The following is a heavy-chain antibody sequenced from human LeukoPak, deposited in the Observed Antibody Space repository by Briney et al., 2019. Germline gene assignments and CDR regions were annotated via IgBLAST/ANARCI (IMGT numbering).Heavy chain of an antibody. CDR2: INHSGST. Sequence: SETLSLTCAVYGGSFSGYYWSWIRQPPGKGLEWIGEINHSGSTNYNPSLKSRVTISVDTSKNQFSLKVTSVTAADTAVYYCATSGWYLLPGVYWGQGTLVTVSS. J-gene: IGHJ4*02. D-gene: IGHD6-19*01. CDR1: GGSFSGYY. CDR3: ATSGWYLLPGVY. V-gene: IGHV4-34*01.